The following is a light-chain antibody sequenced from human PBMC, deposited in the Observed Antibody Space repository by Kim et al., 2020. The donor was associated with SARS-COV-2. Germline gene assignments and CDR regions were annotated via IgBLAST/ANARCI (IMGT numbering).Light chain of an antibody. CDR1: QSLLYNSNNKNY. V-gene: IGKV4-1*01. CDR2: WAS. CDR3: QQCYSALVT. Sequence: DIVMAQSPDSLAVSLGERATINCKSSQSLLYNSNNKNYLAWYQQKPGQPPRLLIYWASTRESGVPDRFSGSGSGTDFTLTISSLHTEDVAVYYCQQCYSALVTFGGGTKLEI. J-gene: IGKJ4*01.